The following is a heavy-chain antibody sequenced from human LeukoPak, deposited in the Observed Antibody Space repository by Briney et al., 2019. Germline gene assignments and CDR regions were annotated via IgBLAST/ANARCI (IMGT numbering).Heavy chain of an antibody. J-gene: IGHJ4*02. Sequence: GGSLRLSCATSGFSFNNCWMSWVRQAPGKGLEWVSAISGSGANTYYADSLKGRFTISRDNSKNTLHLQMNSLRAEDTAVYYCAKEALYSSIDYWGQGTLVTVSS. CDR3: AKEALYSSIDY. D-gene: IGHD2-2*01. CDR2: ISGSGANT. V-gene: IGHV3-23*01. CDR1: GFSFNNCW.